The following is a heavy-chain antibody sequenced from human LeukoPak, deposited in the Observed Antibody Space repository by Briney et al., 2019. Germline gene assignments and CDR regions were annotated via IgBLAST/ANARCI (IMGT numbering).Heavy chain of an antibody. J-gene: IGHJ4*02. D-gene: IGHD2-15*01. Sequence: PSETLSLTCTVSGGSISSSSYYWGWIRQPPGKGLEWIGSIYYSGSTYYNPSLKSRVTISVDTSKNQFSLKLSSVTAADTAVYYCATRLPLSYWGQGTLVTVSS. CDR3: ATRLPLSY. CDR1: GGSISSSSYY. V-gene: IGHV4-39*01. CDR2: IYYSGST.